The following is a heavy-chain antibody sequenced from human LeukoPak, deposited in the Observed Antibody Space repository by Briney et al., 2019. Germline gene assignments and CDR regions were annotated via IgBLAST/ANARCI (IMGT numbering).Heavy chain of an antibody. V-gene: IGHV3-33*01. D-gene: IGHD3-10*01. CDR3: ARDGGFSGIDY. J-gene: IGHJ4*02. Sequence: GGSLRLSCAASGFTFSSYGMHWVRQAPGKGLEWVAVIWYDGSNKYYADSVKGRFTISRDNSKNTLYLQMNSLRAEDTAVYYCARDGGFSGIDYWGQGTLVTVSS. CDR1: GFTFSSYG. CDR2: IWYDGSNK.